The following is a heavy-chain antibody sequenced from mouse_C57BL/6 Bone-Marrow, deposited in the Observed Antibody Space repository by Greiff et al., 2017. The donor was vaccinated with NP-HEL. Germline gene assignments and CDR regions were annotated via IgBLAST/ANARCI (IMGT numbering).Heavy chain of an antibody. J-gene: IGHJ2*01. Sequence: VHLVESGAELARPGASVKLSCKASGYTFTSYGISWVKQRTGQGLEWIGEIYPRSGNTYYNEKFKGKATLTADKSSSTAYMELRSLTSEDSAVYFCAYSYYYGSSYDYWGQGTTLTVSS. V-gene: IGHV1-81*01. CDR1: GYTFTSYG. CDR3: AYSYYYGSSYDY. D-gene: IGHD1-1*01. CDR2: IYPRSGNT.